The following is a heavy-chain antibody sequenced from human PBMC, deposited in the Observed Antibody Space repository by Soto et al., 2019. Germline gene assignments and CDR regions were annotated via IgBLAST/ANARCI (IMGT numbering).Heavy chain of an antibody. V-gene: IGHV1-18*01. J-gene: IGHJ4*02. Sequence: QVQLVQSGPEVKRPGASVKVSCKASGYTFPNYGFTWVRQAPGQGLEWMGWISAYNGHTNYAQKLQGRVTMTTDTSTSTAYMELRRLRSDDTAVYYCARAFFYDSSASFPYYFDFWGQGTLVTVSS. CDR3: ARAFFYDSSASFPYYFDF. D-gene: IGHD3-22*01. CDR2: ISAYNGHT. CDR1: GYTFPNYG.